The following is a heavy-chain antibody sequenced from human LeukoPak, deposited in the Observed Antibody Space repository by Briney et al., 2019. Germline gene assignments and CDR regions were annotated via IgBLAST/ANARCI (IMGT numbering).Heavy chain of an antibody. Sequence: GGSLRLSCAASGFTVSSNYMSWVRQAPGKGLGWVSVIYSSGSTYYADSVKGRFTISRDNSKNTLYLQMNSLRAEDTAVYYCATTVTTWGVFDYWGQGTLVTVSS. D-gene: IGHD4-17*01. CDR3: ATTVTTWGVFDY. J-gene: IGHJ4*02. CDR1: GFTVSSNY. V-gene: IGHV3-53*01. CDR2: IYSSGST.